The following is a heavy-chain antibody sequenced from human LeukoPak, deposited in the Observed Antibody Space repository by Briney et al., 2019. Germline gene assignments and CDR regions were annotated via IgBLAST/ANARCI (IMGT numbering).Heavy chain of an antibody. Sequence: ASVKVSCKASGYTFTGYYMHWVRQAPGQGLEWMGWINPNSGGTNYAQKFQGRVTMTRDTSISTAYMELSRLRSDDTAVYYCARSSMVRETKIYYYYYMDVWGKGTTVTVS. CDR2: INPNSGGT. CDR3: ARSSMVRETKIYYYYYMDV. V-gene: IGHV1-2*02. D-gene: IGHD3-10*01. CDR1: GYTFTGYY. J-gene: IGHJ6*03.